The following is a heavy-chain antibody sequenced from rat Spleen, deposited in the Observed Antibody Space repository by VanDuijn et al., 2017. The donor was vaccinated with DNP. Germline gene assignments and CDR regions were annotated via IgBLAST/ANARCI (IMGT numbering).Heavy chain of an antibody. CDR1: GFTFDNYW. V-gene: IGHV5-31*01. CDR2: ITANALST. D-gene: IGHD1-3*01. J-gene: IGHJ4*01. CDR3: ARPSNYGTYGPMDA. Sequence: EVQLVESGGDLVQPGGSLKLSCVASGFTFDNYWMTWIRQVPGKGLEWVASITANALSTYYSDSVKGRFTISRDNAKKTVYLQMNRLRSEDTATYYCARPSNYGTYGPMDAWGQGTSVTVSS.